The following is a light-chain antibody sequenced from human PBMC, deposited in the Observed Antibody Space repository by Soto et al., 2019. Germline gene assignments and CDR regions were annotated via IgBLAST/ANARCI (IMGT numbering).Light chain of an antibody. Sequence: EIVLTQSPATLSLSPGERATLSCRASQSVSSYLAWYQQKPGQAPSLLIFDASQRATGIPARFRGSGSGTDFTLSISSLEPEDFAVYYCQQRTDRPPWTFGQGTKVESK. J-gene: IGKJ1*01. CDR1: QSVSSY. V-gene: IGKV3-11*01. CDR2: DAS. CDR3: QQRTDRPPWT.